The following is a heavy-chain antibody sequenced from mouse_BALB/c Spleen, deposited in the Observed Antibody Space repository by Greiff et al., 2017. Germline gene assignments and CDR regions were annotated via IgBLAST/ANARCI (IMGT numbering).Heavy chain of an antibody. Sequence: VKLVESGGGLVQPGGSRKLSCAASGFTFSSFGMHWVRQAPEKGLEWVAYISSGRSTIYYADTVKGRFTITRDNPKNTLFLQMTSLRSEDTAMYYCARSSYHYCAMDDWGQGTSVTVAS. CDR3: ARSSYHYCAMDD. V-gene: IGHV5-17*02. CDR1: GFTFSSFG. D-gene: IGHD3-1*01. J-gene: IGHJ4*01. CDR2: ISSGRSTI.